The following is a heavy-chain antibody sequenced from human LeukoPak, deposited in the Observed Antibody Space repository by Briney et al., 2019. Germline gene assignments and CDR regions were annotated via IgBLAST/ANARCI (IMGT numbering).Heavy chain of an antibody. J-gene: IGHJ4*02. CDR1: GGSISSGGYY. D-gene: IGHD2-2*01. V-gene: IGHV4-30-2*01. CDR2: IYHSGST. Sequence: RPSQTLSLTCTVSGGSISSGGYYWSWIRQPPGKGLEWIGYIYHSGSTYYNPSLKSRVTISVDRSKNQFSLKLSSVTAADTAVYYCARVDEVVPAAIVNYWGQGTLVTVSS. CDR3: ARVDEVVPAAIVNY.